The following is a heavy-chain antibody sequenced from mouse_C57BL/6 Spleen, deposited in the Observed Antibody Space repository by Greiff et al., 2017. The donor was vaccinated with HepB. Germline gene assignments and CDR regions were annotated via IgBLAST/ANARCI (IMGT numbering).Heavy chain of an antibody. CDR1: GFSFNTYA. CDR2: IRSKSNNYAT. V-gene: IGHV10-1*01. J-gene: IGHJ2*01. Sequence: EVQGVESGGGLVQPKGSLKLSCAASGFSFNTYAMNWVRQAPGKGLEWVARIRSKSNNYATYYADSVKDRFTISRDDSESMLYLQMNNLKTEDTAMYYCVRQPQVETYFDDWGQGTTLTVSS. CDR3: VRQPQVETYFDD. D-gene: IGHD1-3*01.